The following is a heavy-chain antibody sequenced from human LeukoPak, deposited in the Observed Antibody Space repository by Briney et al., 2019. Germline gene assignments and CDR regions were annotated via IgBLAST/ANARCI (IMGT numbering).Heavy chain of an antibody. CDR2: IYSGGST. J-gene: IGHJ4*02. CDR1: GFTVSRNY. Sequence: PGGSLRLSCAVSGFTVSRNYMSWVRQAPGKGLEWVSVIYSGGSTKYAGSVKGRFTISRDISKNTLILQMNSLRVEDTAVYHCARSSTNCYLCFDYWGQGTLVTVSS. V-gene: IGHV3-66*01. D-gene: IGHD2-2*01. CDR3: ARSSTNCYLCFDY.